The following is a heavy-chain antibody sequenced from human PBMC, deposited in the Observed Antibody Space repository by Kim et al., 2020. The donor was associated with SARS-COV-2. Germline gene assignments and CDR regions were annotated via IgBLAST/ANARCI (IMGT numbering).Heavy chain of an antibody. Sequence: GGSLRLSCAASGFTFSSYAMSWVRQAPGKGLEWVSAISGSGGSTYYADSVKGRFTISRDNSKNTLYLQMNSLRAEDTAVYYCAKVHHGHWWGDPYYYDSSGYKGYFDYWGQGTLVTVSS. CDR2: ISGSGGST. CDR1: GFTFSSYA. CDR3: AKVHHGHWWGDPYYYDSSGYKGYFDY. J-gene: IGHJ4*02. V-gene: IGHV3-23*01. D-gene: IGHD3-22*01.